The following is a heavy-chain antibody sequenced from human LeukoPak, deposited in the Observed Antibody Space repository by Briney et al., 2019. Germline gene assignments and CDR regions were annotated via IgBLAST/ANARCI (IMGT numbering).Heavy chain of an antibody. Sequence: PGESLQISCKGSGYSFTSYWIGWVRQLPGKGLEWMGIIYPGDSDTRYSPSFQGQVTISADKSISTAYLQWSSLKASDTAMYYCARHGGRGSSWLDYYYYYYMDVWGKGTTVTVSS. D-gene: IGHD6-13*01. V-gene: IGHV5-51*01. CDR3: ARHGGRGSSWLDYYYYYYMDV. CDR1: GYSFTSYW. J-gene: IGHJ6*03. CDR2: IYPGDSDT.